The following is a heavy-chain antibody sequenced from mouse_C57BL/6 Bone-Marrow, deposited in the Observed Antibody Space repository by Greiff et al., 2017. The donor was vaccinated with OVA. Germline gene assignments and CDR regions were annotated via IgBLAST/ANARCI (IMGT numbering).Heavy chain of an antibody. CDR3: ARASFYYGSSHFDY. CDR1: GFTFTDYY. CDR2: IRNKANGYTT. D-gene: IGHD1-1*01. J-gene: IGHJ2*01. V-gene: IGHV7-3*01. Sequence: EVQLVESGGGLVQPGGSLSLSCAASGFTFTDYYMSWVRQPPGKALEWLGFIRNKANGYTTEYSASVKGRFTISRDNSQSILYLQMNALRAEDSATYYCARASFYYGSSHFDYWGKGTTLTVSS.